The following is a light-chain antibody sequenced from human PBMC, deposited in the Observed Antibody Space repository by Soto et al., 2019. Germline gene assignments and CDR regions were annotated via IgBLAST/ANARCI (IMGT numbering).Light chain of an antibody. V-gene: IGKV1-9*01. CDR2: AAS. CDR3: QQYNSYSWT. J-gene: IGKJ1*01. CDR1: QGISSY. Sequence: DIQMTQSPSFLSASAGDRVTITCRASQGISSYLAWYQQKPGRAPKLLIYAASTLQSEVPARFSGSGSGTEFTLTISSLQPDDFATYYCQQYNSYSWTFGQGTEVDIK.